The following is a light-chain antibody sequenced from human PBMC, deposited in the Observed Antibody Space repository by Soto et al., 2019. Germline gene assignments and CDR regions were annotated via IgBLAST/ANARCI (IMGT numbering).Light chain of an antibody. CDR1: SSNIGAGYA. Sequence: QSVLTQPPSVSGAPGQRLTIACTGSSSNIGAGYAVHWHQHLPGRAPKLLVYGDNNRPSGVPDRFSGSESGTSAYLTITGLQAADEAHYYCQSYDTRLSAVVFGGGTKLTVL. CDR3: QSYDTRLSAVV. CDR2: GDN. J-gene: IGLJ2*01. V-gene: IGLV1-40*01.